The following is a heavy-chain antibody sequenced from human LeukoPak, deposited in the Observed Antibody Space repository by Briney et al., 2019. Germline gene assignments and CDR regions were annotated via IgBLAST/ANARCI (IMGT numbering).Heavy chain of an antibody. Sequence: SETLSLTCTVSGGSISSYYWSWIRQPPGKGLEWIGYIYYSGSTNYNPSLKSRVTISVDTSKNQFSLKLSSVTAADTAVYHCARVLSSSWFDYWGQGTLVTVSS. CDR3: ARVLSSSWFDY. V-gene: IGHV4-59*01. D-gene: IGHD6-13*01. CDR2: IYYSGST. J-gene: IGHJ4*02. CDR1: GGSISSYY.